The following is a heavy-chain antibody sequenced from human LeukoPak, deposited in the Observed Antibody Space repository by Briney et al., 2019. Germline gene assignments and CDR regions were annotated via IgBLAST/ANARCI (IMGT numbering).Heavy chain of an antibody. J-gene: IGHJ4*02. D-gene: IGHD3-9*01. CDR1: GFTFSSYG. CDR2: IRYDGSNK. CDR3: AKDHPPYYDILTGPFDY. V-gene: IGHV3-30*02. Sequence: GSLRLSCAASGFTFSSYGMHWVRQAPGKGLEWVAFIRYDGSNKYYADSVKGRFTISRDNSKNTLYLQTNSLRAEDTAVYYCAKDHPPYYDILTGPFDYWGQGTLVTVSS.